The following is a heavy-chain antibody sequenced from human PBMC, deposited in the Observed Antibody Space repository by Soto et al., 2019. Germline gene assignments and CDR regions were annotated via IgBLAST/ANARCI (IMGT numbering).Heavy chain of an antibody. D-gene: IGHD2-8*02. J-gene: IGHJ4*02. Sequence: SETLSLTCSVSGAAISGSSYWIGMRHPSGKGLEWIGRFSLSGTTNYSPSLRSRVTMSADVSKNQFSLRLTSVTAADTALYYCARGMTPPGAPAWYYFDSWGQGTLVTVSS. CDR2: FSLSGTT. V-gene: IGHV4-4*07. CDR3: ARGMTPPGAPAWYYFDS. CDR1: GAAISGSSY.